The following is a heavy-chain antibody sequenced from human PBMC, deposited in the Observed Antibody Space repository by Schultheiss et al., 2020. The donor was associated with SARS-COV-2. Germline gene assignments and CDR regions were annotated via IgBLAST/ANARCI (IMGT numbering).Heavy chain of an antibody. D-gene: IGHD3-10*01. CDR2: INPNSGGT. V-gene: IGHV1-18*01. CDR1: GYTFTSYG. Sequence: ASVKVSCKASGYTFTSYGISWVRQAPGQGLEWMGWINPNSGGTNYAQKLQGRVTMTTDTSTSTAYMELRSLRSDDTAVYYCASHYGSGSQNWLDPWGQGTLVTVSS. J-gene: IGHJ5*02. CDR3: ASHYGSGSQNWLDP.